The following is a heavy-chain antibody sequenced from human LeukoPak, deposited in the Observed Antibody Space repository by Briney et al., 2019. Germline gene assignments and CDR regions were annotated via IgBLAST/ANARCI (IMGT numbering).Heavy chain of an antibody. CDR1: GYSFTSNY. CDR2: IYPRDGST. J-gene: IGHJ6*02. Sequence: ASVKVSCKASGYSFTSNYIHWVRQAPGQGLEWMGMIYPRDGSTSYAQKFQGRVTVTRDTSTSTVHMELSGLRAEDTAVYWCARRDSQRRHGMDVWGQGTAVTVSS. CDR3: ARRDSQRRHGMDV. V-gene: IGHV1-46*01. D-gene: IGHD6-6*01.